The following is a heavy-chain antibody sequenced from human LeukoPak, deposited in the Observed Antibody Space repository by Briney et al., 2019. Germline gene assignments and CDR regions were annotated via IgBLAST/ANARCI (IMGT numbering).Heavy chain of an antibody. D-gene: IGHD3-3*01. Sequence: PGGSLRLSCAASGSTFSSYWMSWVRQAPGKGLEWVANIKQDGSEKYYVDSVKGRFTISRDNAKNSLYLQMNSLRAEDTAVYYCASMALSGYDFWSGFHRDYWGQGTLVTVSS. CDR1: GSTFSSYW. V-gene: IGHV3-7*01. J-gene: IGHJ4*02. CDR2: IKQDGSEK. CDR3: ASMALSGYDFWSGFHRDY.